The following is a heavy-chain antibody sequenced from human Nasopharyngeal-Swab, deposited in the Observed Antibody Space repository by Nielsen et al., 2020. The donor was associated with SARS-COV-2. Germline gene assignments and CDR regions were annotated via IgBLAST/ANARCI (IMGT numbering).Heavy chain of an antibody. CDR1: GSPISSSSYY. D-gene: IGHD3-22*01. Sequence: STTLSPPFTAPGSPISSSSYYWASIRQPPGKGLEWIGSIYYSGSTYYNPSLKSRVTISVDTSKNQFSLKLCAVTAADTAVYYCARHVGISLIVVVIAEIDYWGQGTLVTVSS. CDR3: ARHVGISLIVVVIAEIDY. CDR2: IYYSGST. V-gene: IGHV4-39*01. J-gene: IGHJ4*02.